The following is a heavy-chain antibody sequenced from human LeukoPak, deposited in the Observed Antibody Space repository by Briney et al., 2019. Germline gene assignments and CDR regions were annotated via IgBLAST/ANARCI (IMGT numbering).Heavy chain of an antibody. J-gene: IGHJ2*01. CDR2: ISYDGSKI. Sequence: PGGSLRLSCAASGFTFSDYAMHWVRQAPGEGLEWVAVISYDGSKIYYADSVKGRSTISRDNSKNTLYLQMRNLRVDDTAVYYCAISPLRGYFDLWGRGTLVTVSS. D-gene: IGHD5-12*01. CDR1: GFTFSDYA. CDR3: AISPLRGYFDL. V-gene: IGHV3-30-3*01.